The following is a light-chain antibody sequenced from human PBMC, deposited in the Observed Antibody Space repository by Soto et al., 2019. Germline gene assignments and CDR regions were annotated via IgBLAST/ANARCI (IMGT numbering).Light chain of an antibody. Sequence: QSVLTQPPSVSGAPGQRVTISCSGTSSSIGAGYEVHWYHQLPGTAPKLVVSGNGNRPSGVPDRLSASKSGTSASLAITGLQAEDEAEYSCFSYSTSSSLYVFGSGTKVTVL. CDR3: FSYSTSSSLYV. CDR2: GNG. J-gene: IGLJ1*01. V-gene: IGLV1-40*01. CDR1: SSSIGAGYE.